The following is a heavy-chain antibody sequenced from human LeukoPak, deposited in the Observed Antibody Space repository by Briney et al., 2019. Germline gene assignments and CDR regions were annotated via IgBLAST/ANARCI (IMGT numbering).Heavy chain of an antibody. CDR3: ADAYGY. D-gene: IGHD3-10*01. V-gene: IGHV3-7*01. J-gene: IGHJ4*02. CDR1: GFTFSRYW. Sequence: PGGSLRLSCAASGFTFSRYWMSWVRHAPGKGLEWVANIKQDGSEKYYVDSVKGRFTISRDNAKNSLYLQMNSLRAEDTAVYYCADAYGYWGQGTLVTVSS. CDR2: IKQDGSEK.